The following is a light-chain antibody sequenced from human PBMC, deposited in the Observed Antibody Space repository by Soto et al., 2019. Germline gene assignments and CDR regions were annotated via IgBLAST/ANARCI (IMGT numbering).Light chain of an antibody. J-gene: IGKJ2*01. CDR2: GAS. CDR3: QQYGSSPLYT. Sequence: EIVLTQSPGTLSLSPGEGATLSCRASQSVNSDYLAWYQQKPGQAPRLLIHGASSRATGIPDRFGGSGSGTDFTLTISRLEPEDFAVYYCQQYGSSPLYTFGQGTKLEIK. CDR1: QSVNSDY. V-gene: IGKV3-20*01.